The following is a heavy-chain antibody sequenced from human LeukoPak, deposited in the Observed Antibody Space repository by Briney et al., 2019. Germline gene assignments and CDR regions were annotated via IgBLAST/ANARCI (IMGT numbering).Heavy chain of an antibody. CDR1: GFTLSSYA. CDR2: IGSSSSYI. Sequence: GGSLRLSCAASGFTLSSYAMSWVRQAPGKGLEWVSSIGSSSSYIYYADSVKGRFTISRDNAKNSLYLQMNSLRAEDTAVYYCARDSSGTTPGGDAFDIWGQGTMVTVSS. D-gene: IGHD1-26*01. CDR3: ARDSSGTTPGGDAFDI. J-gene: IGHJ3*02. V-gene: IGHV3-21*01.